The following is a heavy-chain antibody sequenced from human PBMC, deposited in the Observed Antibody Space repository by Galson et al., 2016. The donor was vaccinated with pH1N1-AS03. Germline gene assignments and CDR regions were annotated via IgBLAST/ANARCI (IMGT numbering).Heavy chain of an antibody. CDR2: IYYTGAT. D-gene: IGHD3-22*01. V-gene: IGHV4-59*11. CDR1: GGSLSGHY. J-gene: IGHJ5*02. CDR3: AREQYDFDKSGYYYDH. Sequence: SETLSLTCTVSGGSLSGHYWSWFRQPPGKGLAWIGYIYYTGATNYGPSFKSQVSVSLGASENQFSLRLNSVTAADTAVYFCAREQYDFDKSGYYYDHWGQGALVTVSA.